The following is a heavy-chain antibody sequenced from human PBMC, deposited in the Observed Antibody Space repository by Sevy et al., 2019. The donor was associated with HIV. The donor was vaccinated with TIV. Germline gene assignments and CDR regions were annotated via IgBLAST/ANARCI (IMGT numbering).Heavy chain of an antibody. Sequence: GGSLRLSCAASGFSFSDYYMNWVRQAPGKGLEWVSCVSGNGSYIGYADSVKGRFTISRDNAKNSLYLQMNDLRVDDTAVYYCSRRSSGWDFFDYWGQGTLVTVSS. J-gene: IGHJ4*02. V-gene: IGHV3-11*06. CDR1: GFSFSDYY. CDR2: VSGNGSYI. CDR3: SRRSSGWDFFDY. D-gene: IGHD6-19*01.